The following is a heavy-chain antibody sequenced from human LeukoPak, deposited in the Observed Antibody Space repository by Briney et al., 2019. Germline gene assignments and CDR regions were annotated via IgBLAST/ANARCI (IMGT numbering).Heavy chain of an antibody. CDR2: FQYNGIT. CDR3: ARDSIVGATTRTRSAFDI. J-gene: IGHJ3*02. V-gene: IGHV4-59*01. Sequence: SETLSLTCTVSGSSITSFYWTWVRQPPGKGLEWIGSFQYNGITYYNPPLKSRVTISVDTSKNQFSLKLSSVTAADTAVYYCARDSIVGATTRTRSAFDIWGQGTMVTVSS. CDR1: GSSITSFY. D-gene: IGHD1-26*01.